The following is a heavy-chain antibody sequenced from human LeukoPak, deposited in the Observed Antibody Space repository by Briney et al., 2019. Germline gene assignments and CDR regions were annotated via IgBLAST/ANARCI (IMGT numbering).Heavy chain of an antibody. Sequence: ASVKVSCKASGYTFTSYGISWVRQAPGQGLEWMGWISAYNGNTNYAQKLQGRVTMTTDTSTSTAYMELRSLRSDDTAVYYCARDFYYGSGSYYNLLYYYYGMDVWGQGTTVTVSS. J-gene: IGHJ6*02. CDR3: ARDFYYGSGSYYNLLYYYYGMDV. V-gene: IGHV1-18*01. D-gene: IGHD3-10*01. CDR1: GYTFTSYG. CDR2: ISAYNGNT.